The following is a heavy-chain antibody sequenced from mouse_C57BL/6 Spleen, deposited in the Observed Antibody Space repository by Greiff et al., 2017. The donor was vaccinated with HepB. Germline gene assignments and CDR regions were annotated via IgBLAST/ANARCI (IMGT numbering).Heavy chain of an antibody. CDR3: TRWLPYYFDY. CDR1: GYTFTDYE. CDR2: IDPETGGT. D-gene: IGHD2-2*01. Sequence: LVESGAELVRPGASVTLSCKASGYTFTDYEMHWVKQTPVHGLEWIGAIDPETGGTAYNQKFKGKAILTADKSSSTAYMELRSLTSEDSAVYYCTRWLPYYFDYWGQGTTLTVSS. J-gene: IGHJ2*01. V-gene: IGHV1-15*01.